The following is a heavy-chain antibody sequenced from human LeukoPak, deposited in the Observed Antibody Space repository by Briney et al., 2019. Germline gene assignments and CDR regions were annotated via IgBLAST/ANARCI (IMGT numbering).Heavy chain of an antibody. Sequence: GASVKVSCKASGGTFSSYAISWVRQAPGQGLEWMGGIIPIFGTANYAQKFQGRVTITADESTSTAYMELSSLRSEDTAVYYCARAGPGYTAAALDYWGQGTLVTVSS. V-gene: IGHV1-69*13. J-gene: IGHJ4*02. CDR3: ARAGPGYTAAALDY. D-gene: IGHD6-13*01. CDR2: IIPIFGTA. CDR1: GGTFSSYA.